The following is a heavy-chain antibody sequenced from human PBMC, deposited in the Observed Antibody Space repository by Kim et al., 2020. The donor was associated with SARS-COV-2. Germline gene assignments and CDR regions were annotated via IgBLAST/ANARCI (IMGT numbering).Heavy chain of an antibody. D-gene: IGHD3-3*01. CDR1: GYTFTSYG. CDR2: ISAYYGNT. V-gene: IGHV1-18*04. CDR3: ARLYYDFWSGYYYYFDY. Sequence: ASVKVSCKASGYTFTSYGISWVRQAPGQGLEWMGWISAYYGNTNYAQKLQGRVTMTTDTSTSTAYMELRSLRSDDTAVYYCARLYYDFWSGYYYYFDYWGQGTLVTVSS. J-gene: IGHJ4*02.